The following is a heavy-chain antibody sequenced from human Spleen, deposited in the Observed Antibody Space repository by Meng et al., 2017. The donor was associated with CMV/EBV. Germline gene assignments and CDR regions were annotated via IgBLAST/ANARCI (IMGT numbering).Heavy chain of an antibody. D-gene: IGHD2-2*01. CDR1: YTFTSYE. V-gene: IGHV1-18*01. CDR2: ISASKGNT. Sequence: YTFTSYEISWVGQATGQGREWMGAISASKGNTIYAQKCQGSDTMTTDTPTSTAYMELRSLRSDDTAVYYCARGGQECSSATRYACFDPWGQGTLVTVSS. J-gene: IGHJ5*02. CDR3: ARGGQECSSATRYACFDP.